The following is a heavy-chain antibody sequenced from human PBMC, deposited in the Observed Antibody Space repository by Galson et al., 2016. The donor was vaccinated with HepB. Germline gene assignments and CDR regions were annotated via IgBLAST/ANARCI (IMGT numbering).Heavy chain of an antibody. V-gene: IGHV2-5*02. D-gene: IGHD3-10*01. Sequence: PALVKPTQTLTLTCTFSGFSLTTGGVGVAWIRQPPGKALGWLALTYWDGDKRFSPSLQNRLTISKATSKNQVLLTLTNLDSVDTGTYYCARDMTYYGSGRFDYWGQGTVVTVSS. CDR3: ARDMTYYGSGRFDY. CDR2: TYWDGDK. J-gene: IGHJ4*02. CDR1: GFSLTTGGVG.